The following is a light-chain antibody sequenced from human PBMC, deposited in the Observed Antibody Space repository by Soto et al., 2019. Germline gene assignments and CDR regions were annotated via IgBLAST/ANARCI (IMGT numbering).Light chain of an antibody. J-gene: IGKJ3*01. CDR1: QSVSRSY. Sequence: EIVLTQSPGTLSLSPGERATLSCRASQSVSRSYLAWYRQKPGQAPRLLIYGASSRATGIPDRFSGSGSGTDFTLTISRLEPEDFAVYYCQQYGSPPMTFGPGTKVDIK. V-gene: IGKV3-20*01. CDR3: QQYGSPPMT. CDR2: GAS.